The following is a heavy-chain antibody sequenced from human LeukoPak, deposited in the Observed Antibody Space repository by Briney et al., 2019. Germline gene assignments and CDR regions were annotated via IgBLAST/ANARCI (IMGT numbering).Heavy chain of an antibody. J-gene: IGHJ2*01. Sequence: SETLSLTCTVSGGSISSYYWSWIRQPPGKGLEWIGYIYYSGSTNYNPSLKSRVTISVDTSKNQFSLKLSSVTAADAAVYYCARRDSSGYYSRDWYFDLWGRGTLVTVSS. V-gene: IGHV4-59*08. CDR1: GGSISSYY. CDR3: ARRDSSGYYSRDWYFDL. CDR2: IYYSGST. D-gene: IGHD3-22*01.